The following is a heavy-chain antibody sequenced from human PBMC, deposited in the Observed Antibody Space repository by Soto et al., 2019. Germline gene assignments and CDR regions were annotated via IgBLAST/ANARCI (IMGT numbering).Heavy chain of an antibody. V-gene: IGHV3-33*01. J-gene: IGHJ4*02. CDR2: IWYDGSNK. CDR1: GFTFSSYG. Sequence: QVQLVESGGGVVQPGRSLRLSCAAPGFTFSSYGMRWVRQAPGKGLEWVAVIWYDGSNKYYADSVKGRFTISRDNSKNTLYLQMNSLRAEDTAVYYCASEYCTNGVCYGSFNYWGQGTLVTVSS. CDR3: ASEYCTNGVCYGSFNY. D-gene: IGHD2-8*01.